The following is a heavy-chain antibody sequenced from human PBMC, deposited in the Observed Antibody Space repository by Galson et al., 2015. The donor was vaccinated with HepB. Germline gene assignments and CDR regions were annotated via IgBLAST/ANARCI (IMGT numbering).Heavy chain of an antibody. J-gene: IGHJ4*02. D-gene: IGHD3-3*01. Sequence: SLRLSCAASGSTFSSYAMSWVRQAPGKGLEWVSTLSGNSDDTYYADSVKGRFTIFRDSSKSTLYLQMNGLRADDTAIYYCAKAFWSGKNYFDSWGQGTLVTVSS. CDR1: GSTFSSYA. CDR2: LSGNSDDT. CDR3: AKAFWSGKNYFDS. V-gene: IGHV3-23*01.